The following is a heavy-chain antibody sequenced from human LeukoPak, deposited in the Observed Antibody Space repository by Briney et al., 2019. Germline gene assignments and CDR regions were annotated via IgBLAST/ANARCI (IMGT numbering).Heavy chain of an antibody. V-gene: IGHV1-69*05. Sequence: SVKVSFKASGGTFSSYAISWVRQAPGQGLEWMGGSIPIFGTANYAQKFQGRVTITTDESTSTAYMELSSLRSEDTAVYYCARGNGDSSWYWKRLPYYYYYMDVWGKGTTVTVSS. CDR3: ARGNGDSSWYWKRLPYYYYYMDV. J-gene: IGHJ6*03. CDR1: GGTFSSYA. D-gene: IGHD6-13*01. CDR2: SIPIFGTA.